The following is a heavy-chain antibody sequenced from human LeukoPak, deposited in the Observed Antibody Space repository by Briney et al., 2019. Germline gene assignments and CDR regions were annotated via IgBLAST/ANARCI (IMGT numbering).Heavy chain of an antibody. CDR3: TRGRSSMVRGYYYYYMDV. CDR1: GGSISSYY. CDR2: IYYSGST. V-gene: IGHV4-59*01. D-gene: IGHD3-10*01. Sequence: SETLSLTCTVSGGSISSYYWSWIRQPPGKGLEWIGYIYYSGSTNYNPSLKSRVTISVDTSKNQFSLKLSSVTAADTAAYYCTRGRSSMVRGYYYYYMDVWGKGTTVTISS. J-gene: IGHJ6*03.